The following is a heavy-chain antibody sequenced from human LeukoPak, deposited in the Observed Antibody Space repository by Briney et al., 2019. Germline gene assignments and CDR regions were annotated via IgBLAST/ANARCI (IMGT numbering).Heavy chain of an antibody. CDR3: ARVSGDYDILTGYYSAY. CDR2: IIPILGIA. CDR1: GGTFSSYA. D-gene: IGHD3-9*01. V-gene: IGHV1-69*04. Sequence: SVKVSCKASGGTFSSYAISWVRQAPGQGLEWMGRIIPILGIANYAQKFQGRVTITADKSTSTAYMELSSLRSEDTAVYYCARVSGDYDILTGYYSAYWGQGTLVTVSS. J-gene: IGHJ4*02.